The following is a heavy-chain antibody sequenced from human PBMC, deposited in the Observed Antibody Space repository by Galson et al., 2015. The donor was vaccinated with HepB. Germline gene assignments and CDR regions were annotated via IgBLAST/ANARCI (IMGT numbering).Heavy chain of an antibody. V-gene: IGHV4-59*01. J-gene: IGHJ5*02. D-gene: IGHD3-16*01. CDR1: GGSISSYY. Sequence: LSLTCTVSGGSISSYYWSWIRQPPGKGLEWFGYIYYSGSTNYNPSLKSRVTISVDTSKNQFSLKLSSVTAADTAVYFCARVRIALGDASWFDPWGQGTLVTVSS. CDR3: ARVRIALGDASWFDP. CDR2: IYYSGST.